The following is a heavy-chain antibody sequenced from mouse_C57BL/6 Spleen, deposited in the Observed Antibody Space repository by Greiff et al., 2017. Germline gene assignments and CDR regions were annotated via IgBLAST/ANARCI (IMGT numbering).Heavy chain of an antibody. J-gene: IGHJ4*01. V-gene: IGHV1-69*01. D-gene: IGHD2-13*01. CDR1: GYTFTSYW. CDR3: ARRDCDDAMDY. Sequence: VQLQQPGAELVMPGASVKLSCKASGYTFTSYWMHWVKQRPGQGLEWIGEIDPSDSYTNYNQKFKGKSTLTVDKSSSTAYMQLSSLTSEDSAVYYCARRDCDDAMDYWGQGTSVTVSS. CDR2: IDPSDSYT.